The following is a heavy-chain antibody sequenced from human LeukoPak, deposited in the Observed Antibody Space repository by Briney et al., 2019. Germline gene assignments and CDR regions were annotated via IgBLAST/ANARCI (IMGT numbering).Heavy chain of an antibody. CDR1: GFAFSSYS. CDR2: ITSSGTYT. CDR3: AARSFDWSPFDY. D-gene: IGHD3-9*01. V-gene: IGHV3-21*01. Sequence: GGSLRLSCAASGFAFSSYSMSWVRQAPGKGLEWVSSITSSGTYTYYADSVKGRFTISRDNAKNPLNLQMTSLRAEDKAVYYCAARSFDWSPFDYWGQGTLVTVSP. J-gene: IGHJ4*02.